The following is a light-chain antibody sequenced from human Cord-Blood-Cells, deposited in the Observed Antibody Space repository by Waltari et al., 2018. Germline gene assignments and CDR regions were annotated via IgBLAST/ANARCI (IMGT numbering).Light chain of an antibody. V-gene: IGLV2-14*01. J-gene: IGLJ3*02. CDR2: DVS. CDR1: SSDVGGYNY. Sequence: QSALTQPASVSGSPGQSITISCTGRSSDVGGYNYVSWYQQHPGKAPKLMIYDVSNRPSGVSNRFSGSKSGNTASLTIAGLQAEDEADYFCSSHTSSSTWVFGGGTKLTVL. CDR3: SSHTSSSTWV.